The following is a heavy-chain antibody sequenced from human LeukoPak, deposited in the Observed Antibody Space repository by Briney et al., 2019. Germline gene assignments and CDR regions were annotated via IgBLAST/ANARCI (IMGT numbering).Heavy chain of an antibody. Sequence: ASVKVSCKASGYTFTSYDINWVRQATGQGLEWMGWMNPNSANTGYAQKFQGRVTKTRNTSTSTAYMELSSLRSEDTAVYYCARRRSVDSRTFQHWGQGTLVTVSS. V-gene: IGHV1-8*01. CDR3: ARRRSVDSRTFQH. CDR2: MNPNSANT. CDR1: GYTFTSYD. D-gene: IGHD3-22*01. J-gene: IGHJ1*01.